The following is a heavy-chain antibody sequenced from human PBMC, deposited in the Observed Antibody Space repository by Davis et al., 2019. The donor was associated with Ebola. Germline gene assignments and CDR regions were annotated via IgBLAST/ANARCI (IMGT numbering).Heavy chain of an antibody. CDR1: GYTFTSYY. D-gene: IGHD4-17*01. V-gene: IGHV1-46*01. CDR3: ARERDYGDDYFDY. CDR2: LNPSGGST. Sequence: ASVQVSCKASGYTFTSYYMHWVRQPPGQGLEWMGILNPSGGSTSYAQKFQGRVTMARDTSTSTVYMELSSLRSEDTAVYYCARERDYGDDYFDYWGQGTLVTVSS. J-gene: IGHJ4*02.